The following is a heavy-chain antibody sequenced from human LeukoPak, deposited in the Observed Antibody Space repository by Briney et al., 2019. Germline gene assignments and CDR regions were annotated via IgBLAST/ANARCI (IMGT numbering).Heavy chain of an antibody. CDR2: ISYDGSNK. CDR3: ASGGSYPGPFDS. V-gene: IGHV3-30*03. D-gene: IGHD1-26*01. Sequence: PGGSLRLSCAASGFSFRSYGMHWVRQAPGKGLEWVAVISYDGSNKYYADSVKGRFTISRDNSKNTLFLQMNSLRGEDTAVYYCASGGSYPGPFDSWGQGTLVTVSS. CDR1: GFSFRSYG. J-gene: IGHJ4*02.